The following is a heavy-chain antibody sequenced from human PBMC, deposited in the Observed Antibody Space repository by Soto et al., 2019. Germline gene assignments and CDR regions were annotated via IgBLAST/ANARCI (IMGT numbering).Heavy chain of an antibody. Sequence: QVQLIQSGAEVKKPGASVRVSCKASGYTFISVYMHWVRQAPGQGLVWMEVVNANGGSTNYAQKFQGRVTMTRETSTSTVYMEVNSLRSEDTAVYYCARTFTIVRGATFGYWGEGTLVTVSS. CDR2: VNANGGST. J-gene: IGHJ4*02. D-gene: IGHD3-10*01. CDR1: GYTFISVY. V-gene: IGHV1-46*01. CDR3: ARTFTIVRGATFGY.